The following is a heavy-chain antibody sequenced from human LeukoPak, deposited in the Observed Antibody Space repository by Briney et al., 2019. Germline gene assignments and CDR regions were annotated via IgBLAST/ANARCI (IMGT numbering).Heavy chain of an antibody. D-gene: IGHD1-26*01. CDR3: ARDTYDYYFDP. V-gene: IGHV4-59*11. J-gene: IGHJ5*02. CDR2: MYYSGST. Sequence: SETLSLTCTVSGDSINSRHWNWIRQPPRKGLEWIGYMYYSGSTMYNRSLKSRVAISIDTSKNQFSLKLSSVTAADTAVYYCARDTYDYYFDPWGQGILVTVSS. CDR1: GDSINSRH.